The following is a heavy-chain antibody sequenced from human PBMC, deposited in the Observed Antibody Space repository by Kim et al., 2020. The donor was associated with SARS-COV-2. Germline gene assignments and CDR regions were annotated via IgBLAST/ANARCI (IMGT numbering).Heavy chain of an antibody. D-gene: IGHD3-22*01. J-gene: IGHJ6*02. Sequence: GGSLRLSCAASGFTVSSNYMSWVRQAPGKGLEWVSVIYSGGSTYYADSVKGRFTISRDNSKNTLYLQMNSLRAEDTAVYYCARGPDSSGPYYGMDVWGQGTTVTVSS. CDR3: ARGPDSSGPYYGMDV. V-gene: IGHV3-53*01. CDR1: GFTVSSNY. CDR2: IYSGGST.